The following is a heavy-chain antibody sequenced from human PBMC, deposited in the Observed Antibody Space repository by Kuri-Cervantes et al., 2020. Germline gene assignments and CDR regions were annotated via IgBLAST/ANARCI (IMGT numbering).Heavy chain of an antibody. V-gene: IGHV4-30-4*01. CDR2: IYYSGST. Sequence: LRLSCTVSGGSTSSYYWSWIRQPPGKGLEWIGYIYYSGSTYYNPSLKSRVTISVDTSKNQFSLKLSSVTAADTAVYYCARVRSQWFSYWYFDLWGRGTLVTVSS. CDR3: ARVRSQWFSYWYFDL. CDR1: GGSTSSYY. J-gene: IGHJ2*01. D-gene: IGHD3-22*01.